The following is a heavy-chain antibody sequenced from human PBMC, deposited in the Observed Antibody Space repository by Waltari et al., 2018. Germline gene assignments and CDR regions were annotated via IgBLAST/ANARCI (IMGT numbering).Heavy chain of an antibody. CDR1: GGSISSYY. J-gene: IGHJ4*02. Sequence: QVQLQESGPGLVKPSETLSLTCTVSGGSISSYYWSWIRQPPGKGLEWIWYIYYSGRTNYTPSLKSRVTISVDTSKNQFSLKLSSVTAADTAVYYCARANYYDSSAPYGVDYWGQGTLVTVSS. V-gene: IGHV4-59*01. D-gene: IGHD3-22*01. CDR2: IYYSGRT. CDR3: ARANYYDSSAPYGVDY.